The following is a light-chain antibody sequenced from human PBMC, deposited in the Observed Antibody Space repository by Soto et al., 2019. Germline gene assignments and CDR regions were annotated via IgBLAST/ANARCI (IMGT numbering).Light chain of an antibody. CDR1: QSISSW. CDR2: DAS. J-gene: IGKJ1*01. Sequence: DIHFAHSPSLLSSSVVDTVAITCRASQSISSWLAWYQQKPGKAPNLLIYDASSLESGVPSRFSGSGSGTEFTLTISSLQPDDFATYYCQQYNSHSTWTFGQGTKVDIK. CDR3: QQYNSHSTWT. V-gene: IGKV1-5*01.